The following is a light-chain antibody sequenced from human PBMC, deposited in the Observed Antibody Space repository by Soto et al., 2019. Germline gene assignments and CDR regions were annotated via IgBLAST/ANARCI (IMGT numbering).Light chain of an antibody. CDR1: QDISSL. CDR3: QQYKNLPT. V-gene: IGKV1-9*01. J-gene: IGKJ5*01. CDR2: AAS. Sequence: LTQSPSSLSASVGARVTITCRASQDISSLLAWYQQKPGKAPKLLIYAASTLQNGVPSRFRGGGSGTDFTFTISRLHPEDIATYDCQQYKNLPTFGQGTRLDI.